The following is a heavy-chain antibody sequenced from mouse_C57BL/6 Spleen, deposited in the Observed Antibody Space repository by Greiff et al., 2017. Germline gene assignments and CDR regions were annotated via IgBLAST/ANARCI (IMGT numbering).Heavy chain of an antibody. J-gene: IGHJ4*01. Sequence: EVKLMESGGGLVKPGGSLKLSCAASGFTFSDYGMHWVRQAPEKGLEWVAYISSGSSTIYYADTVKGRFTISRDTAKNTLFLQMTSLRSEDTAMYYCARLFHAMDYWGQGTSVTVSS. CDR3: ARLFHAMDY. V-gene: IGHV5-17*01. CDR1: GFTFSDYG. CDR2: ISSGSSTI.